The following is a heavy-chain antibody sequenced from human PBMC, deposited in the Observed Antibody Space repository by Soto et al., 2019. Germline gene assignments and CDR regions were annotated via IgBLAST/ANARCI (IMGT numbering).Heavy chain of an antibody. CDR3: AHTGCSGGSGYPNWFDP. CDR1: GFSLSTSGVG. Sequence: SGPTLVNPTQTLTLTCTFSGFSLSTSGVGVGWIRQPPGKALEWLALIYWDDDKRYSPSLKSRLTITKNTSKNQVVLTMTNMDPVDTATYFFAHTGCSGGSGYPNWFDPWGQGTLVTVSS. CDR2: IYWDDDK. D-gene: IGHD2-15*01. V-gene: IGHV2-5*02. J-gene: IGHJ5*02.